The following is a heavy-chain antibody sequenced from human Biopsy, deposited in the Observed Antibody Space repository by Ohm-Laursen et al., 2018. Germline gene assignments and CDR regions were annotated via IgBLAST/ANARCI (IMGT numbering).Heavy chain of an antibody. CDR1: GGSISSYY. V-gene: IGHV4-59*08. CDR3: AHGSGSYYKWDF. CDR2: VYYSGST. Sequence: GTLSLTCTVSGGSISSYYWTWIRQPPGKGLEWIGDVYYSGSTNRSPSLKSRVTILVDTSKKQFSLKMTSVTAADTAIYYCAHGSGSYYKWDFWGRGILVAVSS. D-gene: IGHD3-10*01. J-gene: IGHJ4*02.